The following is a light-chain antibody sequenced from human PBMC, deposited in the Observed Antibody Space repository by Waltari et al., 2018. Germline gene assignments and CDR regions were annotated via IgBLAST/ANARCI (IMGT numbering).Light chain of an antibody. CDR2: KAS. J-gene: IGKJ5*01. V-gene: IGKV1-5*03. CDR3: QLYESYSIT. CDR1: QSTGTW. Sequence: DIQMTQSPSTLSASVGDRVTITGRASQSTGTWLAWYQQKPGKAPKLLIYKASVLESGAPSRFSGSGSGTEFTLTISSLQPEDSGIYHCQLYESYSITVGQGTRLEIK.